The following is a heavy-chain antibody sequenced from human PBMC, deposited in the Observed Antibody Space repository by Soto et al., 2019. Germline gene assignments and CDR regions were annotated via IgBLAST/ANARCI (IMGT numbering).Heavy chain of an antibody. Sequence: TSETLSLTCTVSGGSISSGDYYWSWIRQPPGKGLEWIGYIYYSGSTYYNPSLKSRVTISVDTSKNQFSLKLSSVTAADTAVYYCARDTPPGTMVRGVNGMDVWGQGTTVTVSS. CDR1: GGSISSGDYY. V-gene: IGHV4-30-4*01. J-gene: IGHJ6*02. D-gene: IGHD3-10*01. CDR3: ARDTPPGTMVRGVNGMDV. CDR2: IYYSGST.